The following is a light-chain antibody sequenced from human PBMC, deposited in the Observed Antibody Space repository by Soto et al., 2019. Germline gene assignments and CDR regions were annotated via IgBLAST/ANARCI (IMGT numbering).Light chain of an antibody. V-gene: IGLV2-14*01. J-gene: IGLJ1*01. CDR2: DVS. Sequence: QSVLTQPASVSGSPGHSITISCTGTSSDVGAYNYDSWYQQYPGEAPKVIIYDVSHRPAGVSNRFSGSKSGNTASLTISGLQTQDEADYYCSSYTSATTYVLGTGTKVTV. CDR1: SSDVGAYNY. CDR3: SSYTSATTYV.